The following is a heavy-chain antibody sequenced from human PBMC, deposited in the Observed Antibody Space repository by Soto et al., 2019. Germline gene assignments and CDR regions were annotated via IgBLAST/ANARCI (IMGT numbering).Heavy chain of an antibody. D-gene: IGHD2-8*01. CDR3: AREGAPLRGCTNGVCYYFDY. Sequence: GGSLRLSCAASGFTFGSYAMHWVRQAPGKGLEWVAVISYDGSNKYYADSVKGRFTISRDNSKNTLYLQMNSLRAEDTAVYYCAREGAPLRGCTNGVCYYFDYWGQGTLVTVSS. J-gene: IGHJ4*02. V-gene: IGHV3-30-3*01. CDR1: GFTFGSYA. CDR2: ISYDGSNK.